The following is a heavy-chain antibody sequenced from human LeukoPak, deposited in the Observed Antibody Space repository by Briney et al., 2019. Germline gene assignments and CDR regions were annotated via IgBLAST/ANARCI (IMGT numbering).Heavy chain of an antibody. V-gene: IGHV3-66*01. CDR2: INTGETT. CDR1: GFNLGRYA. J-gene: IGHJ6*02. CDR3: ARETQLGEVDV. D-gene: IGHD3-16*01. Sequence: GGSLRLSCAASGFNLGRYAMSWVRQAPGRGLEWVSCINTGETTFYADSVKGRFSISRDSSKNNLYLHMNSLRAEDTAVYYCARETQLGEVDVWGQGTTVTVSS.